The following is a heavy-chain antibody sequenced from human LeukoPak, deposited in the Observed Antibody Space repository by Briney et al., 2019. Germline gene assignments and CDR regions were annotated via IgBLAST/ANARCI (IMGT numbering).Heavy chain of an antibody. V-gene: IGHV3-21*01. J-gene: IGHJ3*02. CDR1: GFTFNNYA. CDR2: ISSSSSYI. D-gene: IGHD3-22*01. Sequence: GGSLRLSCAASGFTFNNYAMSWVRQAPGKGLEWVSSISSSSSYIYYADSVKGRFTISRDNAKNSLYLQMNSLRAEDTAVYYCARDAPLYYYDSSGAVSAFDIWGQGTMVTVSS. CDR3: ARDAPLYYYDSSGAVSAFDI.